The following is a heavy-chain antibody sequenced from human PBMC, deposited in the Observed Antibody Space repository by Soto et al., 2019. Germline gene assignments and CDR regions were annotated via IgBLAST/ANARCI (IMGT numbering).Heavy chain of an antibody. CDR2: IFDTGST. CDR1: GGSIGSYY. Sequence: SEILSLTCTVSGGSIGSYYWSWIRQPPGKGLEWIGYIFDTGSTNYNPSLESRVTISVDTSKNQFPLKLTSVTAADTAVYYCGRGPNRFYFDYWGQGTLVTVS. J-gene: IGHJ4*02. CDR3: GRGPNRFYFDY. V-gene: IGHV4-59*12. D-gene: IGHD3-3*01.